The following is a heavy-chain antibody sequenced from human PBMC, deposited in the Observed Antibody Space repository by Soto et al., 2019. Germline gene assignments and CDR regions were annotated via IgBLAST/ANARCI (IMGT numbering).Heavy chain of an antibody. CDR1: GFSLITTRIC. Sequence: ESVHTLVNPTQTLTLTCTVSGFSLITTRICVSWILPPPGKALEWLALIYWDDDKRYSPSLKSRLTITKDTSKNQVVLTMTNMDPVDTATYYCAHRLGGDYAEYWGQGTLVTVSS. CDR2: IYWDDDK. V-gene: IGHV2-5*02. J-gene: IGHJ4*02. CDR3: AHRLGGDYAEY.